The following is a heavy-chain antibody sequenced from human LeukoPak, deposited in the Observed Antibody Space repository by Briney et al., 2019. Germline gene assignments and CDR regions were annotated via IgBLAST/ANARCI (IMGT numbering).Heavy chain of an antibody. CDR3: AREMGSTIGLYYYYYMDV. V-gene: IGHV4-39*07. CDR1: GGSISSSSYY. J-gene: IGHJ6*03. D-gene: IGHD3-3*01. Sequence: SETLSLTCTVSGGSISSSSYYWGWIRQPPGKGLEWIGSIYYSGCTYYNPSLKSRVTISVDTSKNQFSLKLSSVTAADTAVYYCAREMGSTIGLYYYYYMDVWGKGTTVTVSS. CDR2: IYYSGCT.